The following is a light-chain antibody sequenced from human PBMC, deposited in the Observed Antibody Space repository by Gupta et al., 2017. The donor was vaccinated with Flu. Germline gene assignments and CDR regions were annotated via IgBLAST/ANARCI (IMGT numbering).Light chain of an antibody. CDR3: QQESSSPRT. V-gene: IGKV3-20*01. J-gene: IGKJ1*01. Sequence: IVLTQSPGSLFLSPGERATLSCRASQSVSSSYLAWYQQKPGQAPRLLIYGASSRANGVPDRFSGSGSGTEFTLTISRREPEDFAVYYCQQESSSPRTFGQGTKVEIK. CDR1: QSVSSSY. CDR2: GAS.